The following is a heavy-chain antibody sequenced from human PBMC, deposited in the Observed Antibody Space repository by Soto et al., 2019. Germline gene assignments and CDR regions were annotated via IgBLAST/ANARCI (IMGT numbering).Heavy chain of an antibody. CDR3: ARGSGWYIVGPDY. CDR1: GGSVSSGSYY. CDR2: IYYSGST. Sequence: SETLSLTCTVSGGSVSSGSYYWSWIRQPPGKGLEWIGYIYYSGSTNYNPSLKSRVTISVDTSKNQFSLKLSSVTAADMAVYYCARGSGWYIVGPDYWGQGTLVTVSS. V-gene: IGHV4-61*01. J-gene: IGHJ4*02. D-gene: IGHD6-19*01.